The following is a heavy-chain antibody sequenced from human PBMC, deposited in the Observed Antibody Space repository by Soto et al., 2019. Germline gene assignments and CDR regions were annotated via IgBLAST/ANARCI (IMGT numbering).Heavy chain of an antibody. CDR2: IVPLFSTP. J-gene: IGHJ6*02. D-gene: IGHD2-15*01. Sequence: QVQLVQSGAEVKKPGSSVKVSCTASGGTFSSYAFSWVRQAPGQRLEWMGGIVPLFSTPNYAQKFQGRVTITADESTSTAYMELRSLRSEDTALYYCAVGYCNGGSCFGYYYGMDVWGQGTTVIVSS. V-gene: IGHV1-69*01. CDR1: GGTFSSYA. CDR3: AVGYCNGGSCFGYYYGMDV.